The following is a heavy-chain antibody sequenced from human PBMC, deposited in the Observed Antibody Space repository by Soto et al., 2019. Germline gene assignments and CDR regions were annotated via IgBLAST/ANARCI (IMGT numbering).Heavy chain of an antibody. D-gene: IGHD6-6*01. CDR1: GGSISSGGYY. CDR3: ARETDSSSSPDWFDP. V-gene: IGHV4-31*03. Sequence: QVQLQESGPGLVKPSQTLSLTCTVSGGSISSGGYYWSWIRQHPGKGLEWIGYIYYSGSTYYNPSLKSRVTISVDTSKNQFSLKLSSVTAADTAVYYCARETDSSSSPDWFDPWGQGTLVTVSS. CDR2: IYYSGST. J-gene: IGHJ5*02.